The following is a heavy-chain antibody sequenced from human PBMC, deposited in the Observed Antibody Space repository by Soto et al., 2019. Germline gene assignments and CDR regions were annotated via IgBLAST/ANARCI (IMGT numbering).Heavy chain of an antibody. J-gene: IGHJ6*03. CDR3: AKSLEDCSGGSCYLNYYYYYYMDV. CDR2: ISGSGGNK. CDR1: GFTFSSYA. D-gene: IGHD2-15*01. Sequence: GGSLRLSCAASGFTFSSYAMSWVRQAPGKGLEWVSAISGSGGNKYYADSVKGLFTISRDNSKNTLYLQMNSLRAEDTTVYYCAKSLEDCSGGSCYLNYYYYYYMDVWGKGTTVTVSS. V-gene: IGHV3-23*01.